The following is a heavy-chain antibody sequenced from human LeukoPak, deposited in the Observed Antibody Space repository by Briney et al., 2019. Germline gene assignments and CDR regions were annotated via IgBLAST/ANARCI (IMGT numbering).Heavy chain of an antibody. CDR2: ISGSGGST. J-gene: IGHJ4*02. V-gene: IGHV3-23*01. Sequence: GGSLRLSCTVSGFTFSDYRMNWVRRAPGKGLEWVSAISGSGGSTYYADSVKGRFTISRDNSKNTLYLQMNSLRAEDTAVYYCATRQGIAVAGIDYWGQGTLVTVSS. CDR1: GFTFSDYR. CDR3: ATRQGIAVAGIDY. D-gene: IGHD6-19*01.